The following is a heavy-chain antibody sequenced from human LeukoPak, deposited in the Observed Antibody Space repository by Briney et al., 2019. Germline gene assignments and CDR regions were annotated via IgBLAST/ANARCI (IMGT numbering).Heavy chain of an antibody. D-gene: IGHD3-22*01. V-gene: IGHV3-53*01. Sequence: GGSLRLSCAASGFTVRTNYMSWVRQAPGKGLEWVSIIYSGGSTYYADSVRGRFTISRDISKNTLYLQMSSLRAEDTAVYYCARAESSGYQRQFDYWGQGTLVTVSS. CDR1: GFTVRTNY. J-gene: IGHJ4*02. CDR3: ARAESSGYQRQFDY. CDR2: IYSGGST.